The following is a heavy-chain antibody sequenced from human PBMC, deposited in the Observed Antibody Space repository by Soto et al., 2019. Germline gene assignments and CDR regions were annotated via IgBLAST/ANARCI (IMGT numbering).Heavy chain of an antibody. CDR2: MYSGGNT. Sequence: SETLSLTCTVSGGSFSSSTYYWGWIRQPPGKGLEWIGSMYSGGNTYYNPSLKSRVTVSVDTSKNHFSLKLSSVTAADTAVYYCARVVVPNSYYDFWSGRGYYYYYYMDVWGKGTTVTVSS. CDR3: ARVVVPNSYYDFWSGRGYYYYYYMDV. V-gene: IGHV4-39*02. J-gene: IGHJ6*03. CDR1: GGSFSSSTYY. D-gene: IGHD3-3*01.